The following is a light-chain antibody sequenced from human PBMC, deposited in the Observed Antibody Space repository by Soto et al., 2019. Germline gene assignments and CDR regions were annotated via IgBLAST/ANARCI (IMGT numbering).Light chain of an antibody. CDR3: QQYGTSPRT. V-gene: IGKV3-20*01. J-gene: IGKJ1*01. Sequence: EVVVTQSPATLSLSPGEGATLSCRASQSVSSSSVAWYQQKPGQSPRLLMYGASNRATGIPDRFSGSGSGTDFTLTISRLEPEDFAVYYCQQYGTSPRTFGQGTKVDI. CDR1: QSVSSSS. CDR2: GAS.